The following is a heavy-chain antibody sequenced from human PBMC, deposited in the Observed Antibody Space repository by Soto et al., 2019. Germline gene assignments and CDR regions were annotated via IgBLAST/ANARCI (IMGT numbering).Heavy chain of an antibody. CDR1: GFTFSSYS. J-gene: IGHJ4*02. D-gene: IGHD2-15*01. Sequence: EVQLVESGGGLVKPGGSLRLSCAASGFTFSSYSMNWVRQAPGKGLEWVSSISSSSSYIYYADSVKGRFTISRDNAKNSLDLQMNSLRAEDTAVYYCARGGAGAYCSGGSCYSIYYWGQGTLVTVSA. CDR2: ISSSSSYI. V-gene: IGHV3-21*01. CDR3: ARGGAGAYCSGGSCYSIYY.